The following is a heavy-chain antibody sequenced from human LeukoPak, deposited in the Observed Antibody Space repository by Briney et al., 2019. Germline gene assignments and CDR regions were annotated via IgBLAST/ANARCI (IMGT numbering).Heavy chain of an antibody. J-gene: IGHJ4*02. Sequence: GGSLRLSCAASGFTFSNYDMSWVRQVPGKGLEWVSVISSSGINTYYADSVKGRFTLSRDNVKNSLYLQMNSLRAEDTAVYYCASIEGATEPYWGQGTLVTVSS. CDR3: ASIEGATEPY. CDR1: GFTFSNYD. V-gene: IGHV3-11*01. D-gene: IGHD1-26*01. CDR2: ISSSGINT.